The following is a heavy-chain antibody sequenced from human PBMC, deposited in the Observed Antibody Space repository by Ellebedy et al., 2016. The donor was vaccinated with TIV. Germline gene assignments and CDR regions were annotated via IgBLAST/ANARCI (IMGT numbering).Heavy chain of an antibody. D-gene: IGHD2-8*01. V-gene: IGHV1-18*01. CDR1: GYPFTTYG. Sequence: AASVKVSCKASGYPFTTYGIVWLRQAPGQGPEWMGRITTYNGDTKYAQKFRGRVTMTTDTATSTAYMELKSLKSDDTAVYFCARGMALYYFDHWGQGTLVTASS. CDR2: ITTYNGDT. CDR3: ARGMALYYFDH. J-gene: IGHJ4*02.